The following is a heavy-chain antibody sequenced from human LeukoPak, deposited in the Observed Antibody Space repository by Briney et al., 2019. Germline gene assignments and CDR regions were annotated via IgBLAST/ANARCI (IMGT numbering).Heavy chain of an antibody. J-gene: IGHJ6*04. CDR3: ARDVYGDYYYYGMDV. V-gene: IGHV1-3*01. Sequence: ASVKVSCKVSGYTFTSYAMHWVRQAPGQRLEWMGWINAGNGNTKYSQKFQGRVTITRDTSASTAYMELSSLRSEDTAVYYCARDVYGDYYYYGMDVWGKGTTVTVSS. CDR2: INAGNGNT. CDR1: GYTFTSYA. D-gene: IGHD4-17*01.